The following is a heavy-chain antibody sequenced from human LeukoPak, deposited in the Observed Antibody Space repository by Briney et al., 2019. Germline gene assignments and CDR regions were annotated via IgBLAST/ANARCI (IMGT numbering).Heavy chain of an antibody. J-gene: IGHJ4*02. Sequence: GSLRLSCAASGFTFSSYAMSWVRQAPGKGLEWIGEINHRGSTNYNPSLKSRVTVSLDTSKNQFSLKLSSVIAADTAVYYCARAPGAALDWGQGTLVTVSS. CDR2: INHRGST. CDR1: GFTFSSYA. D-gene: IGHD2-15*01. CDR3: ARAPGAALD. V-gene: IGHV4-34*01.